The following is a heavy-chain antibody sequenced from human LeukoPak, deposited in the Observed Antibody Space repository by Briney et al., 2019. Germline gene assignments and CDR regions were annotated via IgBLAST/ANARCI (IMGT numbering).Heavy chain of an antibody. CDR3: ARPRTPLNDLDAFDI. D-gene: IGHD2-8*01. CDR1: GYRFTSYW. J-gene: IGHJ3*02. V-gene: IGHV5-51*01. CDR2: IYPGDSDT. Sequence: GESLKISCKGSGYRFTSYWIGWVRQMPGKGMEWMGIIYPGDSDTRYSPSFQGQVTISADKSISTAYLQWSSLKASDTAMYYCARPRTPLNDLDAFDIWGQGTMVTVSS.